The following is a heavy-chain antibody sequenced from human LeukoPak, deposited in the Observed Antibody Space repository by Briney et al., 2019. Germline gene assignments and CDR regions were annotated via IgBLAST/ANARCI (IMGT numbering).Heavy chain of an antibody. J-gene: IGHJ3*02. V-gene: IGHV1-18*01. D-gene: IGHD3-22*01. CDR3: ARDLHPIVVVITTDAFDI. CDR2: ISAYNGNT. Sequence: ASVKVSCEASGYTFTSYGISWVRQAPGQGLEWMGWISAYNGNTNYAQKLQGRVTMTTDTSTSTAYMELRSLRSDDTAVYYCARDLHPIVVVITTDAFDIWGQGTMVTVSS. CDR1: GYTFTSYG.